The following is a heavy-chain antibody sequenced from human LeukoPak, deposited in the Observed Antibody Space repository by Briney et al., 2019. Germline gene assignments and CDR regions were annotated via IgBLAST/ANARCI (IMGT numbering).Heavy chain of an antibody. CDR2: INQYGRKK. CDR3: ARDGDYYGSGSYDFDY. V-gene: IGHV3-7*01. Sequence: GGALRVSRVASGFTFSSCLMSWLRPAPGKGGEGVANINQYGRKKYYVDSVKGRFTIYRDNDKNSLYLQMISVRDADTAVYYCARDGDYYGSGSYDFDYWGQGTLVTVSS. D-gene: IGHD3-10*01. CDR1: GFTFSSCL. J-gene: IGHJ4*02.